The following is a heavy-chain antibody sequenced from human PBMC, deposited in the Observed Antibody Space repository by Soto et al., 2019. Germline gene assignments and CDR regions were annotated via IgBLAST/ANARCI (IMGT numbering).Heavy chain of an antibody. D-gene: IGHD3-9*01. CDR2: ISAYNGNT. CDR1: GYHFTSYG. Sequence: ASGKVCCKASGYHFTSYGISLERQAPGQGLEWMGWISAYNGNTNYAQKLQGRVSMTTDTSTSTAYMDLRSLRSDDTAVHYCARAVLRYFDLDVWGQGTTVTGSS. V-gene: IGHV1-18*04. J-gene: IGHJ6*01. CDR3: ARAVLRYFDLDV.